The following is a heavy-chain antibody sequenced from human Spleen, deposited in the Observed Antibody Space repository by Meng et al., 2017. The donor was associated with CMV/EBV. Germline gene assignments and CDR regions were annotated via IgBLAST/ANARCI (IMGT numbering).Heavy chain of an antibody. J-gene: IGHJ4*02. CDR1: GSSFSTYA. D-gene: IGHD1-26*01. V-gene: IGHV3-30*02. Sequence: GESLKISCAASGSSFSTYAMNWVRQAPGKGLEWVEFLRHDGSDEHYADSVKGRFTISRDTSKNTLYLQMDSLRTEDTAIYYWAKDFGYYQLLFYFDYWGQGTLVTVSS. CDR2: LRHDGSDE. CDR3: AKDFGYYQLLFYFDY.